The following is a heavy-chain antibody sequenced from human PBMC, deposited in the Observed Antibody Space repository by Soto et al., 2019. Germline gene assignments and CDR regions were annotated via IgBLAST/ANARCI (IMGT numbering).Heavy chain of an antibody. Sequence: QVQLVQSGAEVKKPGSSVKVSCKASGGTFSSYAISWVRQAPGQGLEWMGGIIPIFGTANYAQKFQGRVTITXXEXTXIAYMELGSLRSEDTAVYYCARSGGGGSYYGGGMRFWGQGPLVTVSS. CDR2: IIPIFGTA. V-gene: IGHV1-69*05. J-gene: IGHJ4*02. CDR3: ARSGGGGSYYGGGMRF. CDR1: GGTFSSYA. D-gene: IGHD1-26*01.